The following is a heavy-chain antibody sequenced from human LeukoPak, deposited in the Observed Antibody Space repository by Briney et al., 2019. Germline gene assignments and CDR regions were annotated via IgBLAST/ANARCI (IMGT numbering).Heavy chain of an antibody. V-gene: IGHV4-30-4*01. Sequence: PSETLSLTCTVSGGSVSSNNYYWSWIRQPPGEGLEWIGYIYYTGSTNYNPSLTSRATMSVDTSKNQFSLQLSSVTAADTTVYYCARVNTWKRPIDYWGQGTLVTVSS. CDR1: GGSVSSNNYY. D-gene: IGHD1-20*01. J-gene: IGHJ4*02. CDR3: ARVNTWKRPIDY. CDR2: IYYTGST.